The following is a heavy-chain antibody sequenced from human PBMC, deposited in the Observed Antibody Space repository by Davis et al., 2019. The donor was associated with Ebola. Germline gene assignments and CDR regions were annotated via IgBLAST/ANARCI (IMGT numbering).Heavy chain of an antibody. CDR3: AGLDHSGSRGDY. J-gene: IGHJ4*02. CDR2: IYPGDSDT. V-gene: IGHV5-51*01. D-gene: IGHD1-26*01. Sequence: PGGSLRLSCKGSGSSFTSYYIGWVRQMTGKGLEWMGLIYPGDSDTRYSPSFQGHVTISADKSISTAYLQWSSLKASDTAMYYCAGLDHSGSRGDYWGQGTLVTVSS. CDR1: GSSFTSYY.